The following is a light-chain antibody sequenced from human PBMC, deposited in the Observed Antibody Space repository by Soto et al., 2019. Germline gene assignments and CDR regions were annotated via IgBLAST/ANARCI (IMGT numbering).Light chain of an antibody. CDR3: QSYDSSLTSVV. J-gene: IGLJ2*01. Sequence: QSVLTQPPSMSGAPGQRVTISCTGSRSNIGAGYDVHWYQQFPGTAPKLLIYGNSNRPSGVPDRFSGSKSGTSASLAITGLQAEDEADYYCQSYDSSLTSVVFGGGTQLTVL. CDR2: GNS. CDR1: RSNIGAGYD. V-gene: IGLV1-40*01.